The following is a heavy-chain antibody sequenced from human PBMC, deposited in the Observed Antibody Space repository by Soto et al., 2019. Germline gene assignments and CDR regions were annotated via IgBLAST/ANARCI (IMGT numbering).Heavy chain of an antibody. CDR3: ASVTSMVRGVIDNWFDP. Sequence: QVPLVQSGAEVKKPGSSVTVSCKASGGTFSSYAIHWVRQAPGQGLEWMGGIIPMYGPATYAQRFQGRVTITADESTTTVYMELTSLTSQDTAVYYCASVTSMVRGVIDNWFDPWGHGTLVTVSS. V-gene: IGHV1-69*01. J-gene: IGHJ5*02. CDR1: GGTFSSYA. CDR2: IIPMYGPA. D-gene: IGHD3-10*01.